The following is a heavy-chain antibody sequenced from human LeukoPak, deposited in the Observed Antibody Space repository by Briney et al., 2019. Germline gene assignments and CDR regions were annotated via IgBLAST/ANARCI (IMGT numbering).Heavy chain of an antibody. Sequence: PGGSLRLSCAASGFIFSSYWMSWVRQAPGKGLEWVANIKQDGSEESYVDSVKGRFTISRDNAKESLILQMNSLRAEDTAVYYCAREQDYGDYSRGNWFDPWGQGTLVTVSS. J-gene: IGHJ5*02. CDR3: AREQDYGDYSRGNWFDP. D-gene: IGHD4-17*01. CDR1: GFIFSSYW. CDR2: IKQDGSEE. V-gene: IGHV3-7*01.